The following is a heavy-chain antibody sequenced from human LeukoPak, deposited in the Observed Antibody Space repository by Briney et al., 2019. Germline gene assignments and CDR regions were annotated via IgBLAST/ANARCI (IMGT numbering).Heavy chain of an antibody. CDR1: GFAFSSQA. V-gene: IGHV3-23*01. CDR3: ARGRGCSSLSCYPDY. CDR2: ISDSGDTT. Sequence: EGSLRLSCAASGFAFSSQAMGWVRQAPGKGLEWVSVISDSGDTTYYADSVKGRFTISRDNSKNTLYLQMNSLRAEDTALYYCARGRGCSSLSCYPDYWGQGTLVTVSS. J-gene: IGHJ4*02. D-gene: IGHD2-2*01.